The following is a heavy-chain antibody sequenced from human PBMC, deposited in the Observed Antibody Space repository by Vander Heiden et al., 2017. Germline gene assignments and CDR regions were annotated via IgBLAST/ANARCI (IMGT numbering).Heavy chain of an antibody. D-gene: IGHD3-16*01. V-gene: IGHV4-39*07. J-gene: IGHJ4*01. CDR2: FYYRGRT. Sequence: QLHLQESGPGLVKPSDTLSLTCTASGGSISSSSYYWGWIRQPPGKGLEWIGRFYYRGRTDYNPSLKTRVSLSVDTSKSQCCRKLISLTAAHPHVHHCARDGGGGSCLVWHSAQIFDYWG. CDR3: ARDGGGGSCLVWHSAQIFDY. CDR1: GGSISSSSYY.